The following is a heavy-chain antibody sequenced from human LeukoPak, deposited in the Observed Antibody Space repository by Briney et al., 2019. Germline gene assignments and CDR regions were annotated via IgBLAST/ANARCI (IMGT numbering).Heavy chain of an antibody. CDR2: IHHSGST. D-gene: IGHD5-12*01. CDR3: WHSGYESGFDY. V-gene: IGHV4-4*02. Sequence: PSETLSLTCAVSGGSISSGNWWSWVRQPPGKGLEWIGEIHHSGSTNYNPSLKSRVTISVDSSKNQFSLKVRSVTAADTAVYYCWHSGYESGFDYWGQGTLVTVSS. CDR1: GGSISSGNW. J-gene: IGHJ4*02.